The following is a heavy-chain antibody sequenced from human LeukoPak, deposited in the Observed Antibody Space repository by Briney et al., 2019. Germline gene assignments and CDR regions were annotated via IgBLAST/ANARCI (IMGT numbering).Heavy chain of an antibody. CDR3: ARTPYYYDSSGYLTEDAFDI. CDR2: IIPILGIA. Sequence: SVKVSCKASGGTFSSYAISWVRQAPGQGLEWMGRIIPILGIANYAQKFQGRVTITADKSTSTAYMELSSLRSEDTAVYYCARTPYYYDSSGYLTEDAFDIWGQGTMVTVSS. CDR1: GGTFSSYA. D-gene: IGHD3-22*01. J-gene: IGHJ3*02. V-gene: IGHV1-69*04.